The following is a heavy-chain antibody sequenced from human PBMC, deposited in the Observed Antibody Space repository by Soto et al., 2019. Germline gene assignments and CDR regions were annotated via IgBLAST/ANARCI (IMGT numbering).Heavy chain of an antibody. D-gene: IGHD6-19*01. Sequence: SETLSLTCAVSGGSISSSNWWRWVRQPPGKGLEWIGEIYHSGSTNYNPSLKSRVTISVDKSKNQFSLKLSSVTAADTAVYYCARVATVKQWLVRFDYWGQGALVT. CDR1: GGSISSSNW. J-gene: IGHJ4*02. CDR3: ARVATVKQWLVRFDY. CDR2: IYHSGST. V-gene: IGHV4-4*02.